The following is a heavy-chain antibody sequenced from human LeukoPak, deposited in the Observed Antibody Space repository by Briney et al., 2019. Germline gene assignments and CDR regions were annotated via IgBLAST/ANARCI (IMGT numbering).Heavy chain of an antibody. CDR1: GFTFSSYS. D-gene: IGHD6-13*01. Sequence: GGSLRLSCAGSGFTFSSYSMSWVRQAPGKGLEWVSSIISSSRYIYYADSVKGRFTISRDNAKNSLYLQMNSLRAEDTAVYYCARDFSIAAAGTNDYWGQGTLVTVSS. CDR2: IISSSRYI. V-gene: IGHV3-21*01. J-gene: IGHJ4*02. CDR3: ARDFSIAAAGTNDY.